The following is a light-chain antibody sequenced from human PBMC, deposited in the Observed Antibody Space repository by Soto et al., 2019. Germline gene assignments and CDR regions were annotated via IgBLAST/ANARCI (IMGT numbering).Light chain of an antibody. CDR2: SAS. J-gene: IGKJ5*01. CDR3: QQSFSVPIT. Sequence: DIQMPQSPSSLSASVGDRVTITCRASQSIAGYLSWYQQRPGKAPKFLIYSASSLQRGVPSRFSGSGSGTDFSLTINGLQPEDVATYFCQQSFSVPITFGQGTRLEIK. CDR1: QSIAGY. V-gene: IGKV1-39*01.